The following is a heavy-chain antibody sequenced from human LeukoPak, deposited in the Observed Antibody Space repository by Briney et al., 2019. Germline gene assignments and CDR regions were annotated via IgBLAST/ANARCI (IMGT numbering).Heavy chain of an antibody. J-gene: IGHJ5*02. V-gene: IGHV3-23*01. CDR1: GFTFSSYA. Sequence: GGSLRLSCAASGFTFSSYAMSWVRQAPGKGLEWVSATSGSGDGTFYADSVKGRFTISRDNSKNTLYLQMNSLRAEDTAVYYCARIYSSSWSGLYNWFDPWGQGTLVTVSS. D-gene: IGHD6-13*01. CDR3: ARIYSSSWSGLYNWFDP. CDR2: TSGSGDGT.